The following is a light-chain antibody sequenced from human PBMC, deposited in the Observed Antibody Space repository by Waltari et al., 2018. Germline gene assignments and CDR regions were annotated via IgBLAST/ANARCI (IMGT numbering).Light chain of an antibody. CDR3: QAWDRNTYVV. CDR2: QDS. V-gene: IGLV3-1*01. CDR1: KLEDRY. J-gene: IGLJ2*01. Sequence: SYELTQSPSVSVSPGQPASISCPGDKLEDRYVCWYQQKPGLSPVLVLHQDSKRPSGIPERFSGFNSGNTATLTISETQSMDEADYYCQAWDRNTYVVFGGGTKLTVL.